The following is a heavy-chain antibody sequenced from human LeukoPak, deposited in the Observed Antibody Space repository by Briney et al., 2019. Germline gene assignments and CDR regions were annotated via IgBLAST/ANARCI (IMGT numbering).Heavy chain of an antibody. Sequence: ASVKVSCKASEYTFTSYYMHWVRQAPGQGLEWMGWINPNSGGTSYAQKFQGRVTMTRDMSTSTVYMELSSLRAEDTAVYYCARVGDSGWYQAPLESWGQGTLVTVSS. CDR2: INPNSGGT. V-gene: IGHV1-2*02. CDR1: EYTFTSYY. CDR3: ARVGDSGWYQAPLES. D-gene: IGHD6-19*01. J-gene: IGHJ4*02.